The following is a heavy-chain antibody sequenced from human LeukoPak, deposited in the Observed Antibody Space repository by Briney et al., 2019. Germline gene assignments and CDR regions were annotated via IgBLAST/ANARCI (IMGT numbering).Heavy chain of an antibody. D-gene: IGHD3-10*01. CDR1: GGSFSGYY. Sequence: SETLSLTCAVYGGSFSGYYWSWIRQPPGKGLEGIGEINHSGSTNYNPSLKSRVTISVDTYKNQFSLKLSSVTAAETAVYYCARGLYYYGSGTHIRNVVYFDYWGQGTLVTVSS. J-gene: IGHJ4*02. CDR2: INHSGST. V-gene: IGHV4-34*01. CDR3: ARGLYYYGSGTHIRNVVYFDY.